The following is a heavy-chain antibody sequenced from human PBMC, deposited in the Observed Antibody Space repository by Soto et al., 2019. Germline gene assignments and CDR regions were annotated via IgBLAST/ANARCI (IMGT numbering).Heavy chain of an antibody. CDR2: ISGSGGST. J-gene: IGHJ3*01. CDR3: AKLRLLWFGELS. D-gene: IGHD3-10*01. V-gene: IGHV3-23*01. CDR1: GFTFSSYA. Sequence: EVQLLESGGCLVQPGGSLRLSCAASGFTFSSYAMSWVRQAPGKGLEWVSAISGSGGSTYYADSVKGRFTISRDNSKNTLYLQMNSLRAEDTAVYYCAKLRLLWFGELSWGQGTMVTVSS.